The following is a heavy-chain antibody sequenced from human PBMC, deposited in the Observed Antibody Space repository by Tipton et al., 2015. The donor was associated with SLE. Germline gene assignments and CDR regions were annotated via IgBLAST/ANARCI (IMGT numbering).Heavy chain of an antibody. D-gene: IGHD6-19*01. CDR3: AIMPYSSGWTAAAYFQY. V-gene: IGHV4-61*09. Sequence: TLSLTCTVSGGSISSGSSYWTWIRQPAGKGLEWIGYIYTSESTNYNPSLKSRVTISVDTSKNQFSLKLSSVTAADTAVYYCAIMPYSSGWTAAAYFQYWGQGTLVTVHS. J-gene: IGHJ1*01. CDR1: GGSISSGSSY. CDR2: IYTSEST.